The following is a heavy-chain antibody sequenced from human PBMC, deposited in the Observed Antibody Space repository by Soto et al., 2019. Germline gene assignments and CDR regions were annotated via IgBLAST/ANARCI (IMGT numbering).Heavy chain of an antibody. J-gene: IGHJ3*02. CDR1: GGTLSSYA. CDR2: IIPIFGTA. D-gene: IGHD3-22*01. CDR3: AREWGVYDSSGYYPFDI. Sequence: GASVKVSCKASGGTLSSYAISWVRQAPGQGLEWMGGIIPIFGTANYAQKFQGRVTITADESTSTAYMELSSLRSEDTAVYYCAREWGVYDSSGYYPFDIWGQGTMVTVSS. V-gene: IGHV1-69*13.